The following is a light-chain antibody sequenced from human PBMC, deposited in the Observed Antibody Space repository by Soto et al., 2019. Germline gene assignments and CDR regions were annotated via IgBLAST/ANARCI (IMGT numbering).Light chain of an antibody. J-gene: IGKJ4*01. Sequence: DVVMTQSPLSLPVTPGEPASISCRSSQSLLHSDGYNYLDWFLQRPGQSPQVLIYLGSNRAPGVPDRFSGSGSGTDFTLKISRVAAEDVGVYYCMQALQAPLTFGGGTQVEIK. CDR2: LGS. V-gene: IGKV2-28*01. CDR1: QSLLHSDGYNY. CDR3: MQALQAPLT.